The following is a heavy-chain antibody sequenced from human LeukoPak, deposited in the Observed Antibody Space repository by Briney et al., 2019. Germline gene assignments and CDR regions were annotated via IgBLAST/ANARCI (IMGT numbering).Heavy chain of an antibody. CDR2: IRTSSSTI. CDR1: GFTFSSYS. CDR3: ARGTMLGATDWFDP. D-gene: IGHD1-26*01. J-gene: IGHJ5*02. Sequence: PGGSLRLSCSASGFTFSSYSMNWVRQAPGKGLEWVSSIRTSSSTIFYADSVKGRFTISRDNAKNSLHLQMNSLRDEDTAVYFCARGTMLGATDWFDPWGQGTLVTVSS. V-gene: IGHV3-48*02.